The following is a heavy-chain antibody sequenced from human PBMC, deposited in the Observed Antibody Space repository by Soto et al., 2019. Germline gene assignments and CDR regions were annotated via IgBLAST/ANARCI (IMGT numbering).Heavy chain of an antibody. J-gene: IGHJ4*02. CDR1: GGSISSGGYY. D-gene: IGHD5-18*01. CDR2: IYYSGST. CDR3: ARGDTAMTLDY. Sequence: SETLSLTCTVSGGSISSGGYYWSWIRQHPGKGLEWIGYIYYSGSTYYNPSLKSRVTISVDTSKNQFSLKLSSVTAADTAVYYCARGDTAMTLDYWGQGTLVTVSS. V-gene: IGHV4-31*03.